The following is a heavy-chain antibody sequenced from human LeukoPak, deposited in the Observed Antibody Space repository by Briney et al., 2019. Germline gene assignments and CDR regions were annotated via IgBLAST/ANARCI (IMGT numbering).Heavy chain of an antibody. V-gene: IGHV4-4*02. J-gene: IGHJ5*02. CDR1: GGSISSSNW. CDR3: ARHPILRWQGGFDP. D-gene: IGHD4-23*01. Sequence: PSETLSLTCAVSGGSISSSNWWSWVRQPPGKGLEWIGGIYHSGSTNYNPSLKSRVTISVDKSKNQFSLKLSSVTAADTAVYYCARHPILRWQGGFDPWGQGTLVTVSS. CDR2: IYHSGST.